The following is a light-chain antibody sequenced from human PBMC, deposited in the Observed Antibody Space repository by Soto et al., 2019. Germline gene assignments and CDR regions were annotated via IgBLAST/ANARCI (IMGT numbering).Light chain of an antibody. CDR1: SSNIGAGYD. V-gene: IGLV1-40*01. J-gene: IGLJ1*01. CDR3: QSYDSSLSGYYV. CDR2: GNS. Sequence: QSVLTQPPSVSGAPGQRVTISCTGSSSNIGAGYDVHWYQQLPGTAPKLLIYGNSNRPSGVPDRSSGSKSGTSASLAITGLQAEDEADYYGQSYDSSLSGYYVFGTGTKVTVL.